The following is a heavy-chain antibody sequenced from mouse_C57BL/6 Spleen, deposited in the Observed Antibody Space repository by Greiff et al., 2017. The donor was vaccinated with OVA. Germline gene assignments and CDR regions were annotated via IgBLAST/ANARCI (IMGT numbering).Heavy chain of an antibody. CDR1: GFTFSSYG. V-gene: IGHV5-6*01. CDR2: ISSGGSYT. D-gene: IGHD1-1*01. J-gene: IGHJ3*01. CDR3: ARTLNGSSYVFAY. Sequence: EVMLVESGGDLVKPGGSLKLSCAASGFTFSSYGMSWVRQTPDKRLEWVATISSGGSYTYYPDSVKGRFTIYRDNAKNTLYLQMSSLKSEDTAMYYSARTLNGSSYVFAYWGQGTLVTVSA.